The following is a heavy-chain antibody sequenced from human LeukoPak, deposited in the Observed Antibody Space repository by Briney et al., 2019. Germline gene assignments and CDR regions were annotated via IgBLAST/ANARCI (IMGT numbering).Heavy chain of an antibody. V-gene: IGHV3-7*04. Sequence: GGSLRLSCAASGFTFSSYWMTWVRQAPGKGLEWVANIKQDGSKKSYVDSVKGRFTISRDNAKNSLYLQMNSLRAEDTAIYYCTRVGYIDEGIDYWGQGTLVTVSS. CDR3: TRVGYIDEGIDY. J-gene: IGHJ4*02. CDR2: IKQDGSKK. D-gene: IGHD5-24*01. CDR1: GFTFSSYW.